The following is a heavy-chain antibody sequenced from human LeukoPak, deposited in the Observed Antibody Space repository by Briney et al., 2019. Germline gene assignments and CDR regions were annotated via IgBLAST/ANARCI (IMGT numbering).Heavy chain of an antibody. J-gene: IGHJ4*02. CDR3: AGSSSSFDYFDY. V-gene: IGHV4-59*08. CDR2: IYYSGST. CDR1: GGSISSYY. D-gene: IGHD6-13*01. Sequence: PSETLSLTCTVSGGSISSYYWSWIRQPPGKGLEWIGYIYYSGSTNYNPSLKSRVTISVDTSKNQFSLKLSSVTAADTAVYYCAGSSSSFDYFDYWGQGTLVTVSS.